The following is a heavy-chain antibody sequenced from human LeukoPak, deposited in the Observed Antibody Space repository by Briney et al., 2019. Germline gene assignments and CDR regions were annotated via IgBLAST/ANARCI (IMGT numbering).Heavy chain of an antibody. CDR2: IYYSGST. CDR1: GGSISSSSYY. Sequence: SETLSLTWTVSGGSISSSSYYWGWIRQPPGKGLEWIGSIYYSGSTYYNPSLKSRVTISVDTSKNQFSLKLSSVTAADTAVYYCARLRGDIVATQAWFDPCGQGTLVTVSS. V-gene: IGHV4-39*01. J-gene: IGHJ5*02. D-gene: IGHD5-12*01. CDR3: ARLRGDIVATQAWFDP.